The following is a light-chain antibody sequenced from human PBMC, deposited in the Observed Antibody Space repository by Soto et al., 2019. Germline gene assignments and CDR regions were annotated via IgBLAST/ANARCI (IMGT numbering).Light chain of an antibody. CDR2: GAS. Sequence: EIVMTQSPATLSVSPGERAILSCSASQSIRTNVAWYQQRPGQAPRLLIYGASTRATDIPARFSGSGSGTEFNLTISSLQSEDFAIYYCQQYNHWISIYFGHGTRLEF. J-gene: IGKJ5*01. CDR3: QQYNHWISIY. CDR1: QSIRTN. V-gene: IGKV3-15*01.